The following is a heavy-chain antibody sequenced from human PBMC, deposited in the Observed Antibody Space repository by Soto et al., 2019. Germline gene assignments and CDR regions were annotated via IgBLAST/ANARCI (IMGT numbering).Heavy chain of an antibody. CDR2: ISYDGSNK. CDR3: AKRRGSYYYYYGMDV. Sequence: GGSLRLSCAASGFTFSNAWINWVRQAPGKGLEWVAVISYDGSNKYYADSVKGRFAISRDNSKNTLYLQMNSLRAEDTAVYYCAKRRGSYYYYYGMDVWGQGTTVTVSS. CDR1: GFTFSNAW. D-gene: IGHD3-10*01. J-gene: IGHJ6*02. V-gene: IGHV3-30*18.